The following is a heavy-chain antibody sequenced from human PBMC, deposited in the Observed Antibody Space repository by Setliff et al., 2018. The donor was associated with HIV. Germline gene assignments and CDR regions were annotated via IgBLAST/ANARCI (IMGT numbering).Heavy chain of an antibody. CDR1: GDSITGGSYY. CDR3: ARATRIIPLVVPGASDY. CDR2: IYSSGTT. J-gene: IGHJ4*02. D-gene: IGHD2-8*02. V-gene: IGHV4-61*09. Sequence: SETLSLTCKVSGDSITGGSYYWSWIRQPAGKPLEWIGHIYSSGTTDYNPSLKRRVSISLDRPRNQVSLKLTSVTAADTALYYCARATRIIPLVVPGASDYWGQGTLVTVSS.